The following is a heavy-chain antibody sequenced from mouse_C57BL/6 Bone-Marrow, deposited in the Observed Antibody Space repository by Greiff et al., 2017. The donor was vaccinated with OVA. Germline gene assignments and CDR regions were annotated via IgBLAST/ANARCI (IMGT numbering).Heavy chain of an antibody. CDR2: IYPRSGNT. CDR3: ARDCYDGFDY. Sequence: VQRVESGAELARPGASVKLSCKASGYTFTSYGISWVKQRTGQGLEWIGEIYPRSGNTYYNEKFKGKATLTADKSSSTAYMELRSLTSEDSAVYFCARDCYDGFDYWGKGTLVTVSA. V-gene: IGHV1-81*01. J-gene: IGHJ3*01. D-gene: IGHD2-12*01. CDR1: GYTFTSYG.